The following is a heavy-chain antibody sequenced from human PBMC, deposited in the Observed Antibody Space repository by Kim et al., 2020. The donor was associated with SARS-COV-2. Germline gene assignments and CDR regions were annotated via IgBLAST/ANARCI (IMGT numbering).Heavy chain of an antibody. V-gene: IGHV1-18*01. CDR2: TSAYSGKP. J-gene: IGHJ4*02. CDR3: ARMGRYGGGNYFDH. D-gene: IGHD5-18*01. CDR1: NYTFTKYD. Sequence: ASVKVSCKASNYTFTKYDITWVRQAPGQGLEWMGWTSAYSGKPDYPQKLQDRVTMTIDTSTSTAYMDLRSLRSDDTAVYYCARMGRYGGGNYFDHWGQGT.